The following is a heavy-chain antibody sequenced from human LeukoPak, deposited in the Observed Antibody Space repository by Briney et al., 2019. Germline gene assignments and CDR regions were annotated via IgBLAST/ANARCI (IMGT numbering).Heavy chain of an antibody. V-gene: IGHV3-30*02. D-gene: IGHD3-10*02. J-gene: IGHJ6*04. Sequence: GGSLRLSCAASGFTFSNYGMHWVRQAPGKGLEWVAFIRSDGINKYHADSVKGRFTISRDNAKNSLYLQMNSLRAEDTAVYYCAELGITMIGGVWGKGTTVTISS. CDR3: AELGITMIGGV. CDR2: IRSDGINK. CDR1: GFTFSNYG.